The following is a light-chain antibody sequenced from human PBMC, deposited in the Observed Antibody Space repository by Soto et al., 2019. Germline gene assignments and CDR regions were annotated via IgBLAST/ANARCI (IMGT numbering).Light chain of an antibody. CDR1: QGISSY. V-gene: IGKV1-27*01. CDR2: GAS. J-gene: IGKJ1*01. CDR3: QKYNTVPAT. Sequence: DIQMTQSPSSPSASEREKVTITCPASQGISSYLAWYQQKPGKVPSLMIYGASTLRSGVPSRFSGSGSGTDFTLTISSLQPEDVATYYCQKYNTVPATFGQGTKVDIK.